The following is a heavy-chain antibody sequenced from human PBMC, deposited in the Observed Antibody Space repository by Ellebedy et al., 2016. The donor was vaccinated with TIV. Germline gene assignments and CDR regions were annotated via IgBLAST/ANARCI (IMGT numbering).Heavy chain of an antibody. V-gene: IGHV1-18*01. CDR1: GYTFTSYG. J-gene: IGHJ3*02. Sequence: ASVKVSCKASGYTFTSYGISWVRQAPGQGLEWMGWISAYNGNTNYAQKFQGRVTMTEDTSTDTAYMELSSLRSEDTAVYYCATPYYYGSGSSRAFDIWGQGTMVTVSS. D-gene: IGHD3-10*01. CDR3: ATPYYYGSGSSRAFDI. CDR2: ISAYNGNT.